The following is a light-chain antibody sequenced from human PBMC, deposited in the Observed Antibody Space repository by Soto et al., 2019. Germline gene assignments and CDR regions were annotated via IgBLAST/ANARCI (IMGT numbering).Light chain of an antibody. CDR1: SSDVGGYDY. J-gene: IGLJ2*01. V-gene: IGLV2-14*01. Sequence: QSALTQPASVSGSPGQSITISCTGTSSDVGGYDYVSWYQLHPGKAPKLMVFEVSSRPSGISNRFSASKSGNTASLTISGLQAEDEADYYCASYARGSTLVVFGGGTKVTVL. CDR3: ASYARGSTLVV. CDR2: EVS.